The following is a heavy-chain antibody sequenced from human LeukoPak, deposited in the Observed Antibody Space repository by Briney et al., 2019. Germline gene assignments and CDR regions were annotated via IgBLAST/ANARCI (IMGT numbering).Heavy chain of an antibody. CDR1: GYTFTDYY. D-gene: IGHD2-2*01. Sequence: ASVKVSRKASGYTFTDYYMHWVRQAPGQGLEWMGWINPNSGGTYSAQKFQGWVTMTRDTSISTAYMELSRLTSDDTAVYYCARANALHCSSTSCLFDYWGQGTLVTVSS. CDR3: ARANALHCSSTSCLFDY. V-gene: IGHV1-2*04. CDR2: INPNSGGT. J-gene: IGHJ4*02.